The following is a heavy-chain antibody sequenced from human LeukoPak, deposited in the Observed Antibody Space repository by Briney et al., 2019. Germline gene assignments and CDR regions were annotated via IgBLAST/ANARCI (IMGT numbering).Heavy chain of an antibody. CDR1: GYSISSGYY. J-gene: IGHJ6*03. D-gene: IGHD3-10*01. Sequence: SETLSLTCTVSGYSISSGYYWGWIRQPPGKGLEWIGSIYHSGSTYYNPSLKSRVTISVDTSKNQFYLSLSSVTAADTAVYYCAREDSGSYYNFYYFYMDVWGKGTTVTISS. CDR2: IYHSGST. V-gene: IGHV4-38-2*02. CDR3: AREDSGSYYNFYYFYMDV.